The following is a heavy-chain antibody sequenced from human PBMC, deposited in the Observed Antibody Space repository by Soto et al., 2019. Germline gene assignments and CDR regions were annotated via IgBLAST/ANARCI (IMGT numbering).Heavy chain of an antibody. CDR3: ARDQEAGSFFPYYYGMDV. J-gene: IGHJ6*02. D-gene: IGHD6-13*01. CDR2: ISSSGSTI. V-gene: IGHV3-48*03. CDR1: GFTFSSYE. Sequence: GGSLRLSCATSGFTFSSYEMNWVRQAQGKGLEWVSYISSSGSTIYYADSVKGRFTISRDNAKNSLYLQMDSLRAEDTAVYYCARDQEAGSFFPYYYGMDVWGQGTTVTVSS.